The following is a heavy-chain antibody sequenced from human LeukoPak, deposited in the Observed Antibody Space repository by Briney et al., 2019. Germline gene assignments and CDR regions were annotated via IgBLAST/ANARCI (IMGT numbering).Heavy chain of an antibody. Sequence: GASVKVSCKASGYTFTSYGISWVRQAPGQGLEWMGWSSAYNGNTNYSQKIQGRVTMTTDTSTSTAYMELRSLRSDDTAVYYCARGRLFTYSYGLSPRWSDDGYWGQGTLVTVSS. CDR1: GYTFTSYG. V-gene: IGHV1-18*01. CDR2: SSAYNGNT. CDR3: ARGRLFTYSYGLSPRWSDDGY. J-gene: IGHJ4*02. D-gene: IGHD5-18*01.